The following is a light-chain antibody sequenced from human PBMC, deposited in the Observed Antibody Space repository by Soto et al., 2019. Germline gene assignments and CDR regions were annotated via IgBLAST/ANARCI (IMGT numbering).Light chain of an antibody. CDR2: DVS. CDR3: SSYTPNGGV. V-gene: IGLV2-14*01. Sequence: QSVLTQPASVSGSPGQSITISCTGTSSDVGGYNYVSWYQQHPGKAPKLMIYDVSNRPSGVSNRFSGSKSGNTASLTISGLQAEDEADYYCSSYTPNGGVFGGGTKVTVL. CDR1: SSDVGGYNY. J-gene: IGLJ3*02.